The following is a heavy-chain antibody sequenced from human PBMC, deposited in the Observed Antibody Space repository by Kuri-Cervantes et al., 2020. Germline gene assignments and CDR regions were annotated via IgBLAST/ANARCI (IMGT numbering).Heavy chain of an antibody. D-gene: IGHD5-18*01. CDR1: GFIFDDYG. CDR2: IKWNGGST. Sequence: GESLKISCAASGFIFDDYGMSWVRQAPGKGLEWVSGIKWNGGSTGYADSVKGRFTISKDNAKNSLYLQMNSLRAEDTALYYCAKGRGYSYGSDAFDIWGQGTMVTVSS. V-gene: IGHV3-20*04. J-gene: IGHJ3*02. CDR3: AKGRGYSYGSDAFDI.